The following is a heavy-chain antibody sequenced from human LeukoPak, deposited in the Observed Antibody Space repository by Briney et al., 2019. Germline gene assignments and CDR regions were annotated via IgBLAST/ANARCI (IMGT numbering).Heavy chain of an antibody. D-gene: IGHD2-2*01. Sequence: GGSLRLSCAASGFTLSSYAMSWVRQAPGKGLEWVSAISGSGGSTYYADSVKGRFTISRDNSKNTLYLQMNSLRAEDTAVYYCAKGVLDRQGGGYQFDYWGQGTLGTVSS. J-gene: IGHJ4*02. V-gene: IGHV3-23*01. CDR3: AKGVLDRQGGGYQFDY. CDR2: ISGSGGST. CDR1: GFTLSSYA.